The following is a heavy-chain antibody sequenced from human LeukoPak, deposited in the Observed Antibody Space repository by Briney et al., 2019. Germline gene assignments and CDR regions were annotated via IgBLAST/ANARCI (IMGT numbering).Heavy chain of an antibody. Sequence: GGSLRLSCAASGFTFSSYEMNWVRQAPGKGLECVSFISSSGSAIHYADSVRGRFTISRDNAKNSLFLQMSRLRAEDTAVYYCAREKLSFFDSSGYFDHWGQGTLVTVSS. V-gene: IGHV3-48*03. CDR2: ISSSGSAI. J-gene: IGHJ4*02. CDR3: AREKLSFFDSSGYFDH. D-gene: IGHD3-22*01. CDR1: GFTFSSYE.